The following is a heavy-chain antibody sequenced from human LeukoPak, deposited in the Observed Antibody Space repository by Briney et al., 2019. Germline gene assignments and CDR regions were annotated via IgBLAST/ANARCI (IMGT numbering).Heavy chain of an antibody. Sequence: PGGSLRLSCAASGFTLRTYWIHWVRQAPGKVLGLVSRINPDGSTTTYADSVEGRFTISRDNAKNTLYLQMSSLRAEDTAVYYCARVGVGMYHFDHWGQGTLVTVSS. CDR2: INPDGSTT. CDR1: GFTLRTYW. V-gene: IGHV3-74*01. D-gene: IGHD2-2*01. CDR3: ARVGVGMYHFDH. J-gene: IGHJ4*02.